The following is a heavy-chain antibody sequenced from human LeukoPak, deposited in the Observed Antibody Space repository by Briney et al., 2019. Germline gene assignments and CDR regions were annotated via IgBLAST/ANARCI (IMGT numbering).Heavy chain of an antibody. CDR1: GGSISSYY. V-gene: IGHV4-4*07. CDR2: IYTSGST. CDR3: ARVPQYYYDSSGSLGWFDP. Sequence: SETLSLTCTVSGGSISSYYWSWIRQPAGKGLEWIGRIYTSGSTNYNPSLKSRVTISVDTSKNQFSLKLSSVTAADTAVYYCARVPQYYYDSSGSLGWFDPWGQGTLVTVSS. D-gene: IGHD3-22*01. J-gene: IGHJ5*02.